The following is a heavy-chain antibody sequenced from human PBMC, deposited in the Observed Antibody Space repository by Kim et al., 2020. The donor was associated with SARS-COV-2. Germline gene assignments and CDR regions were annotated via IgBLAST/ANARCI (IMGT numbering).Heavy chain of an antibody. V-gene: IGHV3-23*03. CDR3: AKDSPPTYYYDSSGYYSGYYYYGMDV. D-gene: IGHD3-22*01. Sequence: GGSLRLSCAASGFTFSSYAMSWVRQAPGKGLEWVSVIYSGGSSTYYADSVKGQFTISRDNSKNTLYLQMNSLRAEDTAVYYCAKDSPPTYYYDSSGYYSGYYYYGMDVWGQGTTVTVSS. CDR2: IYSGGSST. CDR1: GFTFSSYA. J-gene: IGHJ6*02.